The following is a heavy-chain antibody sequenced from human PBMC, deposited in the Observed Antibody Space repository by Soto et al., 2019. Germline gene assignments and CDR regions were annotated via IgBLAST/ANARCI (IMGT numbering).Heavy chain of an antibody. D-gene: IGHD3-22*01. J-gene: IGHJ4*02. Sequence: QVQLVQSGAEVKKPGASVKVSCKASGYTFTSYGISWVRQAPGQGLEWMGWISAYNGNTNYAQKLQGRVTMTTDTSTSTAYMELRSLRSDDTAVYYYARDILIVDYYDSSGYYSSYYFDYWGQGTLVTVSS. CDR1: GYTFTSYG. CDR2: ISAYNGNT. CDR3: ARDILIVDYYDSSGYYSSYYFDY. V-gene: IGHV1-18*01.